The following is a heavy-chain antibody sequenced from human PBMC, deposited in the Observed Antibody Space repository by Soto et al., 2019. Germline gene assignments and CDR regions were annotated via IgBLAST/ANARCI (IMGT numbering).Heavy chain of an antibody. CDR1: GDMFRNSA. D-gene: IGHD3-10*01. Sequence: QVQLVQSGAEVKRPGSSVKVSCKASGDMFRNSAFTWVRQAPGQGLAWMGVIIPLFRKTDVAQKFQGRVNLTADESTSSLYMEVSSLTSEDTAVYYCARARLSNGDPNIYFFYGLDVWXXXTTITVXS. CDR2: IIPLFRKT. J-gene: IGHJ6*02. V-gene: IGHV1-69*01. CDR3: ARARLSNGDPNIYFFYGLDV.